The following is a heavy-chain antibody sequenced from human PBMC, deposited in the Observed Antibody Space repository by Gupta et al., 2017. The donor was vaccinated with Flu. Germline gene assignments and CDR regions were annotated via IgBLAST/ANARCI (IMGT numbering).Heavy chain of an antibody. CDR2: ISYDGNKK. D-gene: IGHD3-3*01. CDR1: GFTFSTYG. V-gene: IGHV3-30*18. CDR3: AKEMVRFNYNLWRGTIYALVS. Sequence: QAQLVESGGGVVQPGRSLRLTCAASGFTFSTYGMQWVRQSPGKGVEWVALISYDGNKKYYADSVKGRVTISRDNSKNTLDLKMNSLRAEDTAVYYGAKEMVRFNYNLWRGTIYALVSGGKGTMVPVSS. J-gene: IGHJ3*02.